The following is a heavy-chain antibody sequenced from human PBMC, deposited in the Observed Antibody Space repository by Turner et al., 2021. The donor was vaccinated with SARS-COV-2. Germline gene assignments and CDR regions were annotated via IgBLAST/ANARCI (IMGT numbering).Heavy chain of an antibody. CDR1: GCSISSSGYY. J-gene: IGHJ4*02. CDR3: ARHAYGSWSYYPDDY. V-gene: IGHV4-39*01. D-gene: IGHD3-10*01. Sequence: QLRLQESGPGMVKPSETLSLTRTVSGCSISSSGYYWGWIRQPPGKGMGWIGCIYYSGSAYDNPSLTSRVTITVDTPKNQFPLKLSSVTAADTAVYYFARHAYGSWSYYPDDYWGQGTLVTVSS. CDR2: IYYSGSA.